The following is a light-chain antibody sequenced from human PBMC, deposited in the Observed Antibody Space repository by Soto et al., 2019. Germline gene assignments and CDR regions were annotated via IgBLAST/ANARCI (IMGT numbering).Light chain of an antibody. CDR1: ESVSDD. V-gene: IGKV3-20*01. Sequence: EIVLTQSPGTLSLSPGERATLSCRASESVSDDLAWYQQKPGRAPRLLIYRASSRATGIPDRFSGSGSGTDFTLTISRLEPEDFAVYFCYQYDSSPWTFGQGTKVDIK. CDR2: RAS. J-gene: IGKJ1*01. CDR3: YQYDSSPWT.